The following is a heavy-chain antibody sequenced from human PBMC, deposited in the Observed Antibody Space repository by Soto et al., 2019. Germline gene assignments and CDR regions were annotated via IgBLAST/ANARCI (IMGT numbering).Heavy chain of an antibody. CDR2: ISSSGSTI. Sequence: EVQLVESGGGLVQPGGSLRLSCAASGFTFSSYEMNWVRQAPGKGLEWVSYISSSGSTIFYADSVKGRFTISRDNAKNSLYLQMHSPRAEDTAVYYCARDDGLGLAPYYGMDVWGQGTTVTVSS. V-gene: IGHV3-48*03. D-gene: IGHD3-10*01. CDR3: ARDDGLGLAPYYGMDV. CDR1: GFTFSSYE. J-gene: IGHJ6*02.